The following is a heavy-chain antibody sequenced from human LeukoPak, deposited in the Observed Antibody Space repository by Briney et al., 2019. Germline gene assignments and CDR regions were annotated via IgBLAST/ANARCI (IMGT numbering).Heavy chain of an antibody. CDR3: AKFGDYIAGFTDFDY. Sequence: ASVKVSCKASGYTSTGYYIHWVRQAPGQGLEWMGWINPNSGDTYYAQKFQGRVTMTRDMSIRTAYMDLTSLTSDDTAVYYCAKFGDYIAGFTDFDYWGQGTLVTVSS. CDR1: GYTSTGYY. V-gene: IGHV1-2*02. D-gene: IGHD4-17*01. CDR2: INPNSGDT. J-gene: IGHJ4*02.